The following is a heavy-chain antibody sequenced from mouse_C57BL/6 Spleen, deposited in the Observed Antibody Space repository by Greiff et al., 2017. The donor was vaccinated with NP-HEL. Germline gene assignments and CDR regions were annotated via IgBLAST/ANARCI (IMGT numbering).Heavy chain of an antibody. Sequence: VQLQQSGAELVRPGASVKLSCTASGFNIKDDYMHWVKQRPEQGLEWIGWIDPEDGDTEYASKFQGKATITADTSSNTAYLQLSSLTSEDTAVYYCTTRDIYYDYDGFDYWGQGTTLTVSS. CDR3: TTRDIYYDYDGFDY. CDR1: GFNIKDDY. J-gene: IGHJ2*01. V-gene: IGHV14-4*01. D-gene: IGHD2-4*01. CDR2: IDPEDGDT.